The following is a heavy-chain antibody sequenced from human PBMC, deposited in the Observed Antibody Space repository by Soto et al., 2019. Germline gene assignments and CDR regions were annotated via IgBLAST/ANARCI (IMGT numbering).Heavy chain of an antibody. V-gene: IGHV4-39*01. CDR1: AGSISSSNYY. J-gene: IGHJ4*02. D-gene: IGHD3-10*01. CDR3: ASQGNSGSYTNFDY. CDR2: IYYSGST. Sequence: QLQLQESGPGLVKPSETLSLTCTVSAGSISSSNYYWGRLRQPPGKGLEWNGSIYYSGSTYYNPSLKPRGSMSGDPSKKHFALKLSSVTAADTAVYYCASQGNSGSYTNFDYWGQGTLVTVSS.